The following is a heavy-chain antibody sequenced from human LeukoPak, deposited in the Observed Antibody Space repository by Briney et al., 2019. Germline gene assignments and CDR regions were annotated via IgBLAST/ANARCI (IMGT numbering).Heavy chain of an antibody. Sequence: PSQTLSLTCTVSGVSVSNDDYYWGWIRQHPENGLEWIGEIYHDGSTNYNPSLKSRVTISIDKSKNQLSLKLNFVTAADTAVYYCARDRGGYTYSHDYWGQGTLVTVSS. D-gene: IGHD5-18*01. CDR1: GVSVSNDDYY. CDR2: IYHDGST. CDR3: ARDRGGYTYSHDY. J-gene: IGHJ4*02. V-gene: IGHV4-31*03.